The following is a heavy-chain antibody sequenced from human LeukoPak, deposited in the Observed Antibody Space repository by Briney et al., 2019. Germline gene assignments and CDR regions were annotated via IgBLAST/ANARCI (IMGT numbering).Heavy chain of an antibody. D-gene: IGHD2-2*01. Sequence: ASETLSLTCAVYGGSFSGYYWSWIRQPPGKGLEWIGEINHSGSTNYNPSLKSRVTISVDTSKNQFSLKLNSVTAADTAVYYCASTERCSTTCPLDYWGQGTLVTVSS. J-gene: IGHJ4*02. CDR1: GGSFSGYY. CDR3: ASTERCSTTCPLDY. V-gene: IGHV4-34*01. CDR2: INHSGST.